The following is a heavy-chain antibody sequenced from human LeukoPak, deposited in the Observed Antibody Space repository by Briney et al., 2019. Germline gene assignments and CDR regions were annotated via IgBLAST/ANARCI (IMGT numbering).Heavy chain of an antibody. CDR1: GYTFITYG. CDR3: ARDCIGCHGFDY. D-gene: IGHD2-15*01. V-gene: IGHV1-18*01. J-gene: IGHJ4*02. Sequence: ASVKVSCKASGYTFITYGISWVRQAPGQGLEWMGWVSAYADDTNYVQKYQGRVSITTDTSTSTAYMELRSLISDDTAVYYCARDCIGCHGFDYWGQGTLVTVSS. CDR2: VSAYADDT.